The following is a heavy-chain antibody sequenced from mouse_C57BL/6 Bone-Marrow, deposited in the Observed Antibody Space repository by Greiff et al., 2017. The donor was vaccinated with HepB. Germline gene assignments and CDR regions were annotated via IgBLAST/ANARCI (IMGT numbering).Heavy chain of an antibody. CDR1: GYTFTSYW. J-gene: IGHJ3*01. CDR3: TRGYGSSYSFAY. D-gene: IGHD1-1*01. Sequence: VQLQQSGTVLARPGASVKMSCKTSGYTFTSYWMHWVKQRPGQGLEWIGAIYPGNSDTSYNQKFKGKAKLTAVTSASTAYMELSSLTNEDSAVYYCTRGYGSSYSFAYWGQGTLVTVSA. CDR2: IYPGNSDT. V-gene: IGHV1-5*01.